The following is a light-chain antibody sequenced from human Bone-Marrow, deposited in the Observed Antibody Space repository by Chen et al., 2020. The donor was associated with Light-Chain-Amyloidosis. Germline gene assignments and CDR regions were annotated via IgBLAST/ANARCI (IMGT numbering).Light chain of an antibody. CDR3: QQLNSYPLT. J-gene: IGKJ5*01. V-gene: IGKV1-9*01. Sequence: IQLTQSPSSLSASVGDRVTITCRASQGISSYLAWYQQKPGKAPKLLIYAASTLQSGVPSRFSGSGSGTDVTLTISILQPEDFATHYCQQLNSYPLTFGQGTRLEIK. CDR1: QGISSY. CDR2: AAS.